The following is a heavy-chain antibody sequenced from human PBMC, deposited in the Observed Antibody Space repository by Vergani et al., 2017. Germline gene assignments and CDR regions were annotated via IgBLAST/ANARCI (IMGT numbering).Heavy chain of an antibody. D-gene: IGHD5-18*01. Sequence: QLQLQESGSGLVKPSQTLSLTCAVSGGSISSGGYSWSWIRQPPGKGLEWIGYIYHSGSTNYNPSLKSRVTISVDRSKNQFSLKLSSVTAADTAVYYCARTILGYSYGVYYFDYWGQGTLVTVSS. CDR3: ARTILGYSYGVYYFDY. J-gene: IGHJ4*02. V-gene: IGHV4-30-2*01. CDR2: IYHSGST. CDR1: GGSISSGGYS.